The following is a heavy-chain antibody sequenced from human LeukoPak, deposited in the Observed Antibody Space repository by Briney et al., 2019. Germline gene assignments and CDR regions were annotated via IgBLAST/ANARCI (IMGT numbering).Heavy chain of an antibody. CDR3: ARDSIAVAGTFDY. CDR2: ISSSGSTI. V-gene: IGHV3-11*01. Sequence: GGSLRLSCAASGFTFSSYAMSWIRQAPGKGLEWVSYISSSGSTIYYADSVKGRFTISRDNAKNSLYLQMNSLRAEDTAVYYCARDSIAVAGTFDYWGQGTLVTVSS. CDR1: GFTFSSYA. D-gene: IGHD6-19*01. J-gene: IGHJ4*02.